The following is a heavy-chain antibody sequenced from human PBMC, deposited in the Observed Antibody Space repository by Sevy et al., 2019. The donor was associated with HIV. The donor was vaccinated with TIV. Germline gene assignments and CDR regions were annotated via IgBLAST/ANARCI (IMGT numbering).Heavy chain of an antibody. CDR3: AKDRVSGTYYTGDFDY. CDR2: RTYSGVNT. D-gene: IGHD3-10*01. V-gene: IGHV3-23*01. J-gene: IGHJ4*02. CDR1: GFTFSTYA. Sequence: GGSLRLSCAASGFTFSTYAMTWVRLAPGKGLEWVSVRTYSGVNTYYADSVKGRFTISRDNSKNKLYLQMNSLRAEDTAVYYCAKDRVSGTYYTGDFDYWGQGTLVTVSS.